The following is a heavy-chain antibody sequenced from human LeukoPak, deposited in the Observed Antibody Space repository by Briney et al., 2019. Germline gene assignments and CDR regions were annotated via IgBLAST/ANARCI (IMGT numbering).Heavy chain of an antibody. J-gene: IGHJ6*03. V-gene: IGHV1-18*01. D-gene: IGHD2-8*02. CDR2: ISAYNGNT. Sequence: ASVKVSCTASGYTFTSYGIIWVRQAPGQVLEWMGWISAYNGNTNYAQKLQGRVTMTTDTSTSTAFMEMRSLRSDDTAVYYCARVSVVYAYYYYYMDVWGKGTTVTVSS. CDR3: ARVSVVYAYYYYYMDV. CDR1: GYTFTSYG.